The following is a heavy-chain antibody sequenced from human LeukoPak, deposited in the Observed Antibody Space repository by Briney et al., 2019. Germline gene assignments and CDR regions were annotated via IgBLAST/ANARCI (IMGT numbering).Heavy chain of an antibody. Sequence: GGSLRLSCAASGFPFSSYSMNWVRQAPGKGLEWVSSISSSSSYIYYADSVKGRFTISRDNAKNSLYLQMNGLRAEDTAVYYCARVGYYYDSSGISYFDYWGQGTLVTVSS. V-gene: IGHV3-21*01. CDR2: ISSSSSYI. CDR3: ARVGYYYDSSGISYFDY. D-gene: IGHD3-22*01. CDR1: GFPFSSYS. J-gene: IGHJ4*02.